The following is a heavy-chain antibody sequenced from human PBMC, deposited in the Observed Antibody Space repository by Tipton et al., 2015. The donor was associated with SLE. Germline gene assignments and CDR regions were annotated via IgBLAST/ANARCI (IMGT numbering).Heavy chain of an antibody. D-gene: IGHD6-19*01. J-gene: IGHJ4*02. CDR1: GGSISSGGYY. CDR3: ARLYTSGSLVYYFDY. CDR2: IYYSGNT. Sequence: TLSLTCSVSGGSISSGGYYWSWIRQHPGKGLEWIGHIYYSGNTYYNPSLKSRVTISVDTSNNQFSLKLSSVTAADTAVYYCARLYTSGSLVYYFDYWGQGSLVIASS. V-gene: IGHV4-31*03.